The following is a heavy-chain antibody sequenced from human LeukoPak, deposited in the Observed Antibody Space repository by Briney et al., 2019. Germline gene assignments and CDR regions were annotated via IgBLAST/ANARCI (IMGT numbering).Heavy chain of an antibody. V-gene: IGHV1-69*01. J-gene: IGHJ4*02. CDR3: ARLEITTVTTSDY. D-gene: IGHD4-17*01. Sequence: SVKVSCKASGGTSSSYAISWVRQAPGQGLEWMGGIIPIFGTANYAQKFQGRVTITADESTSTAYMELSSLRSEDTAVYYCARLEITTVTTSDYWGQGTLVTVSS. CDR2: IIPIFGTA. CDR1: GGTSSSYA.